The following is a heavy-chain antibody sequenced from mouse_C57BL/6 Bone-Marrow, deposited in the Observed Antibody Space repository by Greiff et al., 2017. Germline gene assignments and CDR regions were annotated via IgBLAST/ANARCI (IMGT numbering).Heavy chain of an antibody. V-gene: IGHV1-55*01. CDR3: ARDYGSSWFDY. J-gene: IGHJ3*01. CDR2: IYPGSGST. Sequence: QVQLLQPGAELVKPGASVKMSCKASGYTFTSYWITWVKQRPGQGLEWIGDIYPGSGSTNYNEKFKSKATLTVDTSSSTAYMLLSSLTSEDSAVYYCARDYGSSWFDYWGQGTLVTVSA. D-gene: IGHD1-1*01. CDR1: GYTFTSYW.